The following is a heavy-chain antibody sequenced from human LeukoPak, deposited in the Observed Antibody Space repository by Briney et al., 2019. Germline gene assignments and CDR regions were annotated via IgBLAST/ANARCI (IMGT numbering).Heavy chain of an antibody. CDR2: ISYDGSNK. J-gene: IGHJ4*02. Sequence: GGSLRLSCAASGFTFSSYAMHWVRQAPGXXLXWVAVISYDGSNKYYADSVKGRFTISRDNSKNTLYLQMNSMRAEDTAVYYCARGSDGDYFDYWGQGTLVTVSS. V-gene: IGHV3-30-3*01. CDR1: GFTFSSYA. D-gene: IGHD4-17*01. CDR3: ARGSDGDYFDY.